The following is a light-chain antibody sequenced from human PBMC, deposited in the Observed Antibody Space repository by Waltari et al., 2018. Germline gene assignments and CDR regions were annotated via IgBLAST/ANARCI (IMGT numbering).Light chain of an antibody. CDR1: QSVSSN. V-gene: IGKV3-11*01. CDR2: AAS. CDR3: QQHSDWPLT. J-gene: IGKJ4*01. Sequence: EIVLTQSPATLSLSPGERATLSCRTSQSVSSNLAWYQQKPGQAPRLLIYAASNGATGISARFSGSGSGTDFTLTINSLEPEDFAVYYCQQHSDWPLTFGGGTKVEIK.